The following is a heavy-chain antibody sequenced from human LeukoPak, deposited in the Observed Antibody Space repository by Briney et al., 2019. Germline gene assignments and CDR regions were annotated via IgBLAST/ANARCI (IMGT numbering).Heavy chain of an antibody. CDR1: GYTFTSYY. Sequence: ASVKVSCKASGYTFTSYYMHWVRQAPGQRLEWXXXXXPSGGSTSYAQKLQGRVTMTRDTSTSTVYMELSSLRSEDTAVYYCARVNILTGPYWYFDLWGRGTLVTVSS. V-gene: IGHV1-46*01. J-gene: IGHJ2*01. D-gene: IGHD3-9*01. CDR2: XXPSGGST. CDR3: ARVNILTGPYWYFDL.